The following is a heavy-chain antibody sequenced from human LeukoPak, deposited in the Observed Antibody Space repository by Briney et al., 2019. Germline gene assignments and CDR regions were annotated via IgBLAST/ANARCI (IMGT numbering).Heavy chain of an antibody. J-gene: IGHJ4*02. CDR2: INPNSGGT. Sequence: GASVKVSCKASGYTFTGYYMHWVRQAPGQGLEWMGWINPNSGGTNYAQKFQGWVTMTRDTSISTAYMELRSLRSDDTAVYYCARDTALDCGGDCHYYFDYWGQGTLVTVSS. CDR1: GYTFTGYY. CDR3: ARDTALDCGGDCHYYFDY. D-gene: IGHD2-21*02. V-gene: IGHV1-2*04.